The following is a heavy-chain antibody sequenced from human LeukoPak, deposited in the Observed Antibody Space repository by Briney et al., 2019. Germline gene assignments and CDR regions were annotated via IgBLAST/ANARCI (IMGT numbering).Heavy chain of an antibody. CDR1: RYTFTSYD. V-gene: IGHV1-8*01. CDR3: ARGALYGDPRAFDI. J-gene: IGHJ3*02. Sequence: ASVKVSCKASRYTFTSYDINWVRQATGQGLEWMGWMNPNSGNTGYAQKFQGRVTMTRNTSISTAYMELSSLRSEDTAVYYCARGALYGDPRAFDIWGRGTMVTVSS. CDR2: MNPNSGNT. D-gene: IGHD4-17*01.